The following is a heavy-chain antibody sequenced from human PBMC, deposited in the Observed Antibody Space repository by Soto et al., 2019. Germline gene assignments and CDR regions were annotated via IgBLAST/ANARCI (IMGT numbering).Heavy chain of an antibody. Sequence: QVQLQESGPGLVKPSQTLSLTCTVSGGSISSGGYYWSWIRPHPGKGLEWIGYIYYSGSTYYHPSLTSRVTISVDTSKNRFSLKLSSVTAADTAVYYGARVGSSGWYGLDYYGMDVWGQGTTVTVSS. D-gene: IGHD6-19*01. CDR2: IYYSGST. V-gene: IGHV4-31*03. J-gene: IGHJ6*02. CDR1: GGSISSGGYY. CDR3: ARVGSSGWYGLDYYGMDV.